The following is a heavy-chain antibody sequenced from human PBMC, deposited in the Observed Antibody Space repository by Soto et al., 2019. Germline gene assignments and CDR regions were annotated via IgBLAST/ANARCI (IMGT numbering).Heavy chain of an antibody. D-gene: IGHD4-4*01. Sequence: QVQLQQWGAGLLKPSETLSLTCAVYGGSFSGYYWNWIRQPPGKGLEWIGEINHSGSTNYNPSLKSRVTISVDTAKNQFSLKLSSVTDADTAVYYCARGPPSHYSNYVWYMDVWGKGTTVTVSS. J-gene: IGHJ6*03. CDR1: GGSFSGYY. CDR2: INHSGST. V-gene: IGHV4-34*01. CDR3: ARGPPSHYSNYVWYMDV.